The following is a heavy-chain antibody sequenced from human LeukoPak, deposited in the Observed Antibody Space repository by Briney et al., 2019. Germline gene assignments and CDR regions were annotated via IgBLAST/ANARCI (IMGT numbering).Heavy chain of an antibody. CDR3: ARGPFIQLWSDPYYYYGMDV. J-gene: IGHJ6*02. CDR1: GGSFSGHS. V-gene: IGHV4-34*01. CDR2: INHSGST. Sequence: PSETLSLTCAVYGGSFSGHSWSWIRQPPGKGREGIAEINHSGSTNYNPSPKSRVTISVDTPKNQFSLKLSSVTAADTAVYYCARGPFIQLWSDPYYYYGMDVWGQGTTVTVSS. D-gene: IGHD5-18*01.